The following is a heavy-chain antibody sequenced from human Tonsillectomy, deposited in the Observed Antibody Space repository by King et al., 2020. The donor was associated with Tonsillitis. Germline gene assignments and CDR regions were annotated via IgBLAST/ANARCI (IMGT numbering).Heavy chain of an antibody. Sequence: VQLVESGGGLVQPGGSLRLSCAASGFTFSSHWMHWVRQAPGKGLVWVSRITSDASYTNSADSVKGRFTISRDNAKNIVFLQMNSLRVEDTALYYCARGWLLPPRPIALDIWGRGTMVTVSS. CDR2: ITSDASYT. CDR3: ARGWLLPPRPIALDI. V-gene: IGHV3-74*01. J-gene: IGHJ3*02. CDR1: GFTFSSHW. D-gene: IGHD1-26*01.